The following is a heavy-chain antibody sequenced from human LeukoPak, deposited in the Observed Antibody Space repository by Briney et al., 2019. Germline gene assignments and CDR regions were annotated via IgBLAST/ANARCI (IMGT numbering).Heavy chain of an antibody. Sequence: GASVKVSFKASGYTFTRYAISWVRQAPGQGLEWMGWISTYNGDTNYAQNLQGRVTMTRDTSPTTAYMELRSLTSDDTAVYYCARKGADSSGPRAGYFDLWGRGTLVTVSS. CDR3: ARKGADSSGPRAGYFDL. J-gene: IGHJ2*01. CDR1: GYTFTRYA. D-gene: IGHD3-22*01. V-gene: IGHV1-18*04. CDR2: ISTYNGDT.